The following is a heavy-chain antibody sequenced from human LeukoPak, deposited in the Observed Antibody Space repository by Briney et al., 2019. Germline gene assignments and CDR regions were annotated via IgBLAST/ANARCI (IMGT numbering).Heavy chain of an antibody. D-gene: IGHD6-6*01. CDR1: GHTFTGYY. Sequence: ASVKVSCKASGHTFTGYYMHWVRQAPGQGLEWMGWINPNSGGTNYAQKFQGRVTMTRDTSISTAYMELSRLRSDDTAVYYCARDPDVAARLDYWGQGTLVTVSS. V-gene: IGHV1-2*02. CDR2: INPNSGGT. CDR3: ARDPDVAARLDY. J-gene: IGHJ4*02.